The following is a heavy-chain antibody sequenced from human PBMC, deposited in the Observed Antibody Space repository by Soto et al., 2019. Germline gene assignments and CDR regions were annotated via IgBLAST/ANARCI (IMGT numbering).Heavy chain of an antibody. CDR1: GYSFTSYW. D-gene: IGHD2-15*01. Sequence: GEALKISCKGSGYSFTSYWIGWVLQIPWKGLEWMGIIYPGDSDTRYSPSFQGQVTISADKSISTAYLQWSSLKASDTAMYYCARLHAALRVDYYYGMDVWGQGTTVTVSS. J-gene: IGHJ6*02. V-gene: IGHV5-51*01. CDR2: IYPGDSDT. CDR3: ARLHAALRVDYYYGMDV.